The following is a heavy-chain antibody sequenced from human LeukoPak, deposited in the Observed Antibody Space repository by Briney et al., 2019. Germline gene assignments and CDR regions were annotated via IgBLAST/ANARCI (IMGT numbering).Heavy chain of an antibody. CDR3: ARTLYYYDSSGYYLIDY. Sequence: ESGPTLVNPTQTLTLTCTFSGFSLSTSGMCVSWNRQPPGKALEWLARIDWDDDKYYSTSLKTRLTISKDTSKNQVVLTMTNMDPVDTATYYCARTLYYYDSSGYYLIDYWGQGTLVTVSS. CDR2: IDWDDDK. V-gene: IGHV2-70*11. CDR1: GFSLSTSGMC. J-gene: IGHJ4*02. D-gene: IGHD3-22*01.